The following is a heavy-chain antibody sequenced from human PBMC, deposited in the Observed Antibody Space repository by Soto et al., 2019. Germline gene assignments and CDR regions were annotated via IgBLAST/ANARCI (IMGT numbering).Heavy chain of an antibody. D-gene: IGHD4-4*01. J-gene: IGHJ2*01. Sequence: EVLLLESGGGLVQPGGSLRLSCVASGFDFYGDAVSWVRQAPGKGLEWVSTITNGGGGGRYYSDSVRGRFSISRDNSKNTLYLQMNSLRAEDTAKYYCAKGRGGLQANWSFDFWGRGTLVTVSS. CDR1: GFDFYGDA. CDR2: ITNGGGGGR. V-gene: IGHV3-23*01. CDR3: AKGRGGLQANWSFDF.